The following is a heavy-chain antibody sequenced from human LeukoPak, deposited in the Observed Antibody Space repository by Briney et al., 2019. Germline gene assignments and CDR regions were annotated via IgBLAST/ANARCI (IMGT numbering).Heavy chain of an antibody. Sequence: ASVKVSCKASGYTFTGYYMHWVRQAPGQGLEWMGWINPNSGGTNYAQKFQGRVTMTRDTSISTAYMELSRLRSDDTAVYYCARSLTYYYDSSGYHVGAFDIWGQGTMVTVSS. CDR2: INPNSGGT. CDR1: GYTFTGYY. J-gene: IGHJ3*02. V-gene: IGHV1-2*02. D-gene: IGHD3-22*01. CDR3: ARSLTYYYDSSGYHVGAFDI.